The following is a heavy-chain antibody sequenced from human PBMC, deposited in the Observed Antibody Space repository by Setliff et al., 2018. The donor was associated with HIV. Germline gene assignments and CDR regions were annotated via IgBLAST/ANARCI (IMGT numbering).Heavy chain of an antibody. D-gene: IGHD5-18*01. CDR1: GGSLNDYY. J-gene: IGHJ4*02. V-gene: IGHV4-34*01. Sequence: SETLSLTCAVYGGSLNDYYWSWIRLPPGKGLEWIGEINHSGSTNYNPSLKSRVTISVDTSKNQFSLKLSSVTAADTAVYYCARRVSPTWNSYGYGEFDYWGQGTLVTVSS. CDR3: ARRVSPTWNSYGYGEFDY. CDR2: INHSGST.